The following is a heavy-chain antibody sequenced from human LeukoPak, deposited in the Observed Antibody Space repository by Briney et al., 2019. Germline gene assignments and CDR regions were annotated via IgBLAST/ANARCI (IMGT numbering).Heavy chain of an antibody. J-gene: IGHJ6*03. Sequence: GGSLRLSCAASGFTFSSYGMHWVRQAPGKGLEWVSFIRYDGSNKYYADSVKGRFTISRDNSKNTLYLQMNSLRADDTAVYYCARGQRAHVEWYYYMDVWGKGTTVTVSS. CDR2: IRYDGSNK. D-gene: IGHD1-26*01. V-gene: IGHV3-30*02. CDR3: ARGQRAHVEWYYYMDV. CDR1: GFTFSSYG.